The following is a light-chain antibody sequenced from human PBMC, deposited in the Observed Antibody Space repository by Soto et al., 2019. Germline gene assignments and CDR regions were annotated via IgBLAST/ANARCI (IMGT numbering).Light chain of an antibody. CDR2: GAS. CDR1: QSVSSN. J-gene: IGKJ4*01. CDR3: QQYNNSF. V-gene: IGKV3D-15*01. Sequence: EIVMTQSPATLSVSPGERATLSCRASQSVSSNLAWYQQKPGQAPRLLIYGASIRATGIPARFSGSGSGTEFTLTISSLQSEDFAVYYCQQYNNSFFGGGTTVEIK.